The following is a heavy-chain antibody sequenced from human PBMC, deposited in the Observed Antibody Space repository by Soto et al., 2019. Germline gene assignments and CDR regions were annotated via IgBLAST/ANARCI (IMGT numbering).Heavy chain of an antibody. J-gene: IGHJ5*02. V-gene: IGHV1-2*02. CDR2: INPNSGGT. D-gene: IGHD4-4*01. CDR1: GYTFTDYY. CDR3: ARSPPGESKTYWFDP. Sequence: QVQLVQSGAEVKKPGASVKVSCKASGYTFTDYYIHWVRQAPGQGLEWMGWINPNSGGTNYAQKFQGRVTMTRDTPISTAYMELRRLRSDDTAGYYCARSPPGESKTYWFDPWGQGTLVTVVS.